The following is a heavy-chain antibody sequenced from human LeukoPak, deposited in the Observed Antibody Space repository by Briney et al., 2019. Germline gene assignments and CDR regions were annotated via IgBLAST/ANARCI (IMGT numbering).Heavy chain of an antibody. CDR2: IKSKTEDGTT. V-gene: IGHV3-15*01. J-gene: IGHJ4*02. CDR3: TSEDQGGFDY. D-gene: IGHD1-26*01. CDR1: GLTFSSYA. Sequence: KTGGSLRLSCAASGLTFSSYAMSWVRQAPGKGLEWVGRIKSKTEDGTTDYAAPVKGRFTISRDDSKSTLYLQMNGLKTEDTAVYYCTSEDQGGFDYWGQGTLVTVSS.